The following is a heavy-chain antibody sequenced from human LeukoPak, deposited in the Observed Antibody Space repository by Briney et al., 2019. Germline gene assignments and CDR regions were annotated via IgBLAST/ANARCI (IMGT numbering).Heavy chain of an antibody. CDR1: GHTFTDYY. D-gene: IGHD1-26*01. CDR2: MNPKNGGT. J-gene: IGHJ4*02. CDR3: AREPLGHYFVY. V-gene: IGHV1-2*02. Sequence: GASVKVSCKXSGHTFTDYYMHWVRQAPGQGLERMGWMNPKNGGTNYAQKFQGRVTITADKSTSTAYMELSSLRSEDTAVYYCAREPLGHYFVYWGQGTLVTVSS.